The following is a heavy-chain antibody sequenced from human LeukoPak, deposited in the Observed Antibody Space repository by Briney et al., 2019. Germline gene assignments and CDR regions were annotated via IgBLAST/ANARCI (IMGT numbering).Heavy chain of an antibody. CDR1: GYTLTELS. CDR3: ATGLITMVRGVIRPDLDY. V-gene: IGHV1-24*01. CDR2: FDPEDGET. Sequence: GASVKVSCKVSGYTLTELSMHWVRQAPGKGLEWMGGFDPEDGETIYAQKFQGRVTMTEDTSTDTAYMELSSLRSEDTAVYYCATGLITMVRGVIRPDLDYWGRGTLVTVSS. J-gene: IGHJ4*02. D-gene: IGHD3-10*01.